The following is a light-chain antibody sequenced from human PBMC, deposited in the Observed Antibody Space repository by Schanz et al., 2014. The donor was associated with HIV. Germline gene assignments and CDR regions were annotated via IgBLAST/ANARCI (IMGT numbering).Light chain of an antibody. CDR1: QSIRSW. CDR3: QQSDTFPYT. CDR2: QAS. V-gene: IGKV1-5*03. J-gene: IGKJ2*01. Sequence: DIQMTQSPSTLSASVGDRVTITCRASQSIRSWLAWYQQKPGRAPNLLIYQASTLETGVPSRFSASGSGTEFTLTISNLQPDDFATYYCQQSDTFPYTFGQGTKLEIK.